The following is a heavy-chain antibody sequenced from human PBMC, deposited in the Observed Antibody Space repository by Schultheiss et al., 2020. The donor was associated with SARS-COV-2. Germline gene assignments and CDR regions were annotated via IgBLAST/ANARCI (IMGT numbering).Heavy chain of an antibody. CDR1: GGSFSGYY. Sequence: SETLSLTCAVYGGSFSGYYWSWIRQPPGKGLEWIGEINHSGSTNYNPSLKSRVTISVDTSKNQFSLKLSSVTAADTAVYYCARHNRPADYYDFWSGGPVDYWGQGTLVTVSS. CDR3: ARHNRPADYYDFWSGGPVDY. CDR2: INHSGST. D-gene: IGHD3-3*01. V-gene: IGHV4-34*01. J-gene: IGHJ4*02.